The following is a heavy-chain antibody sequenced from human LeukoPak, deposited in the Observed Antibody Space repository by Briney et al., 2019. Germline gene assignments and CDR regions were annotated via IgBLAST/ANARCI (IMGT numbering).Heavy chain of an antibody. CDR3: ARAMATISSWFDP. V-gene: IGHV1-69*13. CDR1: GGTFSSYA. Sequence: SVTVSCKASGGTFSSYAISWVRQAPGQGLEWMGGIIPIFGTANYAQKFQSRVTITADESTSTAYMELSSLRSEDTAVYYCARAMATISSWFDPWGQGTLVTVSS. D-gene: IGHD5-24*01. J-gene: IGHJ5*02. CDR2: IIPIFGTA.